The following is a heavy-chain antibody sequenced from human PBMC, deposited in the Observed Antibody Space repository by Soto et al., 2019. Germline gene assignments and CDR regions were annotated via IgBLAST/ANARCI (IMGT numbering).Heavy chain of an antibody. V-gene: IGHV3-13*01. Sequence: GGSLRLSCAASGFTLSTYDMHWVRQATGKGLEWVAALSYAGDTYYPGSVKGRFTVSRESAKNSLYLQMNSLTAGDKAVYYCTKGKYSASGYYYKDVWGKRTTVPVSS. CDR3: TKGKYSASGYYYKDV. CDR2: LSYAGDT. J-gene: IGHJ6*03. D-gene: IGHD2-15*01. CDR1: GFTLSTYD.